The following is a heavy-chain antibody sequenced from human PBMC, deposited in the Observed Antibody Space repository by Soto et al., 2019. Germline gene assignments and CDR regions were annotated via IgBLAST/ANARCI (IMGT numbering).Heavy chain of an antibody. CDR2: ISAYNGNT. CDR3: ARDRYCSGGSCKPYNWFDP. J-gene: IGHJ5*02. D-gene: IGHD2-15*01. V-gene: IGHV1-18*04. Sequence: QVQLVQSGAEVKKPGASVKVSCKASGYTFTSYGISWVRQAPGQGLEWMGWISAYNGNTNYAQKLQGRVTMTTDTSPSTAYMELRSLRSDDTAVYYCARDRYCSGGSCKPYNWFDPWGQGTLVTVSS. CDR1: GYTFTSYG.